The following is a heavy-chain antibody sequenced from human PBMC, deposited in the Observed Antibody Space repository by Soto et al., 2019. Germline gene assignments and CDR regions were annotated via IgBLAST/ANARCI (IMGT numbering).Heavy chain of an antibody. Sequence: EVQLLESGGGLVQPGGTLRLSCTASGFTFSDHAMTWVRQAPGKGLEWLSGISGGGSGAYYADSVKGRFTVSRANSNTTLYLQMDSLRVVDTGVYYCAIDLWGCTQWGQGTVVTVSS. CDR2: ISGGGSGA. CDR3: AIDLWGCTQ. J-gene: IGHJ4*02. CDR1: GFTFSDHA. V-gene: IGHV3-23*01. D-gene: IGHD3-16*01.